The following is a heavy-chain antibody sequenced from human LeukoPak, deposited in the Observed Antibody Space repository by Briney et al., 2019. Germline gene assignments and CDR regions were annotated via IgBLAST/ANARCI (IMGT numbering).Heavy chain of an antibody. CDR1: GGSISSYY. D-gene: IGHD5-12*01. Sequence: SETLSLTCTVSGGSISSYYWSWIRQPPGKGLEWIGYIYYRGSTNYNPSLKSRVTISVDTSKNQFSLKLSSVTAADTAVYYCARVATIFWVDYWGQGTLVTVSS. J-gene: IGHJ4*02. V-gene: IGHV4-59*08. CDR3: ARVATIFWVDY. CDR2: IYYRGST.